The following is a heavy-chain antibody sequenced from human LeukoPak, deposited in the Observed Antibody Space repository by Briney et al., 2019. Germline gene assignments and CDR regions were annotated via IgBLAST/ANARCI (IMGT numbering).Heavy chain of an antibody. Sequence: SETLSLTCTVSGGSFSSYYWSWIRQPPGKGLEWIGYIYYSGSTSYNPSLKSQVTISLDTSKNQFSLKLSSVTAADTAVYYCARHAGADGSNWSYFDYWGQGTLVTVSS. D-gene: IGHD6-13*01. V-gene: IGHV4-59*08. CDR1: GGSFSSYY. CDR3: ARHAGADGSNWSYFDY. J-gene: IGHJ4*02. CDR2: IYYSGST.